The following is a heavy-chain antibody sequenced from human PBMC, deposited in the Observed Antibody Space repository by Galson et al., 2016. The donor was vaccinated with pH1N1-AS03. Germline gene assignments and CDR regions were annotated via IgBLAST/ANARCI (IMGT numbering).Heavy chain of an antibody. Sequence: SLRLSCAASGFSFVNYAMHWVRQAPGKGLEYISAISANGDSTHYANSGKGRFTISRDNSKNTVYLQMGSLRAEDMGVFYCAREYYYGSGPYYMDVWGKETTVIVSS. CDR3: AREYYYGSGPYYMDV. V-gene: IGHV3-64*01. D-gene: IGHD3-10*01. CDR2: ISANGDST. J-gene: IGHJ6*03. CDR1: GFSFVNYA.